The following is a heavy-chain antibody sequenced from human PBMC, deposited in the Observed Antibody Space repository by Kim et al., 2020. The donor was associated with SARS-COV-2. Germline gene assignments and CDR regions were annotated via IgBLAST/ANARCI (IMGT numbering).Heavy chain of an antibody. Sequence: TNYNPSLKSRVTISVDKSKNQFSLKLSSVTAADTAVYYCARISGTTGNDYWGQGTLVTVSS. CDR2: T. D-gene: IGHD1-7*01. J-gene: IGHJ4*02. V-gene: IGHV4-4*02. CDR3: ARISGTTGNDY.